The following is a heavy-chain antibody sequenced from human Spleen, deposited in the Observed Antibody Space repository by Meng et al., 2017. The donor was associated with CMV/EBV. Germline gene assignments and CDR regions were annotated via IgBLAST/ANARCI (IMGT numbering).Heavy chain of an antibody. Sequence: GGSLRLSCAASGFTFSSYAMKWVRQAPGKGLVWVSHINSDGSSTSYADSVKGRFTISRDNAKNTLYLQMNSLRAEDTAVYYCVVSGYFSYYYYYGMDVWGQGTTVTVSS. CDR3: VVSGYFSYYYYYGMDV. J-gene: IGHJ6*02. CDR1: GFTFSSYA. D-gene: IGHD3-3*01. V-gene: IGHV3-74*01. CDR2: INSDGSST.